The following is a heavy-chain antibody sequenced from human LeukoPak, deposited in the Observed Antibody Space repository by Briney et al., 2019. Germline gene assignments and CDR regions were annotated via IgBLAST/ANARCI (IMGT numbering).Heavy chain of an antibody. CDR1: GFTFSSYA. CDR3: AKSGHSTSSWFDP. CDR2: VTGSSGGT. J-gene: IGHJ5*02. D-gene: IGHD6-6*01. Sequence: GGSLRFSCAASGFTFSSYAMTWVRQAPGKGLEWVSAVTGSSGGTYYADSVKGRFTISRDDSKSTLYLQMNSLRVEDTAVYYCAKSGHSTSSWFDPWGQGTLVIVSS. V-gene: IGHV3-23*01.